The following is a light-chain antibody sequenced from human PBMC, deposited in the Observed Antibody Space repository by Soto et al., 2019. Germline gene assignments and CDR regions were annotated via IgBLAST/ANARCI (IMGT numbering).Light chain of an antibody. CDR2: KAS. Sequence: DIQMTQSPSTLSGSVVDRLTTTCPPSQTSSSWLTWYQQNPGKAPKLLIYKASTLKSGVPSRFSGSGSGTEFSLSVSSVPPDDFATDGCEHYCSYSDAFGHGTKVE. CDR3: EHYCSYSDA. CDR1: QTSSSW. V-gene: IGKV1-5*03. J-gene: IGKJ1*01.